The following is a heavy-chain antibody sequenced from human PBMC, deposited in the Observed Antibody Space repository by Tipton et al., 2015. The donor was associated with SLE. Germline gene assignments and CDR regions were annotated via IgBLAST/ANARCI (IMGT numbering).Heavy chain of an antibody. J-gene: IGHJ3*02. D-gene: IGHD5-18*01. CDR2: VYFSGRT. CDR3: ARQRVDSDDPRTVVFDM. Sequence: GLVKPSETLSLTCNVSFGPINSYYWHWVRQSPGKGLEWIGFVYFSGRTNYNPSLKSRVTISADTSKNQFSLRLTSLTAADTALYYCARQRVDSDDPRTVVFDMWGQGTMVTVSS. V-gene: IGHV4-59*01. CDR1: FGPINSYY.